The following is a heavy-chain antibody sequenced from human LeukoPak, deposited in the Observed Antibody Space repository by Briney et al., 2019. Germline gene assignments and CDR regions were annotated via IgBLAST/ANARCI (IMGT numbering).Heavy chain of an antibody. CDR1: GFTFSNYA. J-gene: IGHJ3*02. V-gene: IGHV3-23*01. CDR3: AKGSFADPFDI. CDR2: ISGSGSST. Sequence: HPGGSLRLSCAASGFTFSNYAMSWVRQAPGKGLEWVSAISGSGSSTYYADSVKGRFTISRDNSKNTLYLQMNSLRAEDTAVYYCAKGSFADPFDIWGQGTMVTVSS. D-gene: IGHD3-10*01.